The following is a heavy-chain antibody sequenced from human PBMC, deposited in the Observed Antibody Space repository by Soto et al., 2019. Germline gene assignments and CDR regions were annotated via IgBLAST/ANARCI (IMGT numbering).Heavy chain of an antibody. CDR1: GGTFNTHT. D-gene: IGHD3-10*01. Sequence: QVQLVQSGAEVKKPGSSVKVSCKASGGTFNTHTISWVRQAPGQGLEWRGGIIPIFGTTNYAQNFQGRVTITADESTSTAYMELSSLISEDMAVYYCARVSLRGHLLGNFDFWGQGTLVTVSS. CDR3: ARVSLRGHLLGNFDF. CDR2: IIPIFGTT. J-gene: IGHJ4*02. V-gene: IGHV1-69*01.